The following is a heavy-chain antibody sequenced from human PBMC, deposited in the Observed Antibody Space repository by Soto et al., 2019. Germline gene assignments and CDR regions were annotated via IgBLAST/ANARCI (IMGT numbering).Heavy chain of an antibody. CDR3: ARGGAMGVDY. CDR2: IDGAAATT. D-gene: IGHD1-26*01. CDR1: GFTFNNKW. J-gene: IGHJ4*02. Sequence: DVQLVESGGRLVRPGESLRLSCTASGFTFNNKWMHWVRQAPGKGLVWLSRIDGAAATTNYADSVKGRFTISRDNAKNIVFLHVNGLTDEDTAVYYCARGGAMGVDYWGQGTLVTVSS. V-gene: IGHV3-74*01.